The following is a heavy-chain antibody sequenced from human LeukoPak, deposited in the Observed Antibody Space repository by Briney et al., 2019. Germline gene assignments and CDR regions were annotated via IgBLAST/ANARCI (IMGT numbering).Heavy chain of an antibody. CDR1: GGSISSGGYY. V-gene: IGHV4-30-2*01. Sequence: SETLSLTCTVSGGSISSGGYYWSWIRQPPGRGLEWIGYIYHSGSTYYNPSLKSRVTISVDRSKNQFSLKLSSVTAADTAVYYCASLRYFDWTNGGYWGQGTLVTVSS. CDR2: IYHSGST. J-gene: IGHJ4*02. CDR3: ASLRYFDWTNGGY. D-gene: IGHD3-9*01.